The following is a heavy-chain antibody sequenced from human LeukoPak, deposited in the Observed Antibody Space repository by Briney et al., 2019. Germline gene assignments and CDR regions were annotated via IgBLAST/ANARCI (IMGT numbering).Heavy chain of an antibody. CDR2: ISWDGGST. V-gene: IGHV3-43D*04. Sequence: AGGSLRLSRADSGFTFDDYAMHWVRQAPGKGLEWVSLISWDGGSTYYADSVKGRFTISRDNSKNSLYLQMNSLRAEDTALYYCAKDSLPRVVARQNWFDPWGQGTLVTVSS. D-gene: IGHD2-15*01. CDR1: GFTFDDYA. CDR3: AKDSLPRVVARQNWFDP. J-gene: IGHJ5*02.